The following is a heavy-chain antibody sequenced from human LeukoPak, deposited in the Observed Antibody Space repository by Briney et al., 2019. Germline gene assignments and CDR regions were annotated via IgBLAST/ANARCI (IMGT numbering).Heavy chain of an antibody. Sequence: ASVKVSCKASGYTFTGYYMHWVRQAPGQGLEWMGWINPNSGGTNYAQKFQGRVTMTRDTSISTAYMELSRLRSDDTAVYYCARGSYSGYDEDYYYYMDVWGKGTTVTVSS. D-gene: IGHD5-12*01. CDR1: GYTFTGYY. J-gene: IGHJ6*03. CDR3: ARGSYSGYDEDYYYYMDV. CDR2: INPNSGGT. V-gene: IGHV1-2*02.